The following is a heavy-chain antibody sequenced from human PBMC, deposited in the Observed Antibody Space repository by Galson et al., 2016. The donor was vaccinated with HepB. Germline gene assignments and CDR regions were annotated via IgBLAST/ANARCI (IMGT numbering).Heavy chain of an antibody. D-gene: IGHD6-25*01. Sequence: SLRLSCAASGFTFSNYYMHWVRQAPGKGLEWVSSISSSSKYIYYADSVKGRFTISRANANNSLFLQMNSLRVEDTAVYFCARDRGIAAGGWFDPWGQGTQVTVSS. J-gene: IGHJ5*02. CDR1: GFTFSNYY. CDR2: ISSSSKYI. V-gene: IGHV3-21*01. CDR3: ARDRGIAAGGWFDP.